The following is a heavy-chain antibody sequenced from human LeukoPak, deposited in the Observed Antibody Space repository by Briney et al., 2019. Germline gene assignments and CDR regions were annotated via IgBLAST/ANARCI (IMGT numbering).Heavy chain of an antibody. CDR1: GGSISSGSYY. V-gene: IGHV4-61*02. J-gene: IGHJ4*02. Sequence: PSQTLSPTCTVSGGSISSGSYYWSWIRQPAGKGLEWIGRIYTSGSTNYNPSLKSRVTISVDTSKNQFSLKLSSVTAADTAMYYCARDLYDFWSGYRSDYWGQGTLVTVSS. CDR3: ARDLYDFWSGYRSDY. CDR2: IYTSGST. D-gene: IGHD3-3*01.